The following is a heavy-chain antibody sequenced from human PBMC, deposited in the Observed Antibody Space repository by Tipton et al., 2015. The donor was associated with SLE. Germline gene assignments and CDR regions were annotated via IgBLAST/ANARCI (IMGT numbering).Heavy chain of an antibody. CDR3: ARKELSTMRDY. D-gene: IGHD5-24*01. V-gene: IGHV4-39*07. J-gene: IGHJ4*02. CDR2: ISHSGNT. CDR1: GGSISSNDYY. Sequence: TLSLTCSVSGGSISSNDYYWGWIRQPPGKGLEWIGTISHSGNTYSHTSLESRVTISVDTSQNQFSMSLSSVSAADTAVYYCARKELSTMRDYWGQGTLVTVSS.